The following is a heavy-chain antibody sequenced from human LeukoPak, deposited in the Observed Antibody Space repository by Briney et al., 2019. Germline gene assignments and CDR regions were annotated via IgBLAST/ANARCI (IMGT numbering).Heavy chain of an antibody. CDR2: IYIKST. J-gene: IGHJ4*02. V-gene: IGHV4-59*01. CDR3: ARDTTVASGMQY. CDR1: GGSISTFS. Sequence: PSETLSLTCTVSGGSISTFSWSWIRQFPGKGLEWIGSIYIKSTNYNPSLKSRVAISVDTSKNQFSLRLDSVTTADTAVYYCARDTTVASGMQYWGQGTLLTVSS. D-gene: IGHD6-19*01.